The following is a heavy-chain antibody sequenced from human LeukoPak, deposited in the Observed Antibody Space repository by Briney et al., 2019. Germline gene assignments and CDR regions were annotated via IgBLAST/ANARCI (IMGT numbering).Heavy chain of an antibody. CDR3: AKEPFSYCSSTSCSPDP. D-gene: IGHD2-2*01. CDR2: IRYDGSNK. V-gene: IGHV3-30*02. CDR1: GFTFSSYV. J-gene: IGHJ5*02. Sequence: GGSLRLSCAASGFTFSSYVMHWVRQAPGEGLEWVAFIRYDGSNKYYADSVKGRFTISRDNSKNTLYLQMNSLRAEDTAVYYCAKEPFSYCSSTSCSPDPWGQGTLVTVSS.